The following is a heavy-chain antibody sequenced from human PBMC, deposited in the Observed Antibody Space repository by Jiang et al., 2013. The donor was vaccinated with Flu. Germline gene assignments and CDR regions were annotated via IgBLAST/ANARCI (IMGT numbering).Heavy chain of an antibody. CDR3: VREIAELPTSDTDYYYFGMDV. CDR1: GGTFSNYP. V-gene: IGHV1-69*04. J-gene: IGHJ6*04. D-gene: IGHD5-24*01. CDR2: IIPFYGIT. Sequence: GAEVKKPGSSVKVSCKASGGTFSNYPISWVRQTPGQGLEWLGRIIPFYGITNFAQKFRGRVAITADKLSNIAYMELSSLGSEDTALYYCVREIAELPTSDTDYYYFGMDVWGKGTPVTVSS.